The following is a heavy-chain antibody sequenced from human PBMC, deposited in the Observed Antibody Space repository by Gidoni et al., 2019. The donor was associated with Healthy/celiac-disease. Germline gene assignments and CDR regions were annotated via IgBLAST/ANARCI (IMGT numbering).Heavy chain of an antibody. V-gene: IGHV3-49*03. CDR3: TSAPFIYCTNGVCLDY. CDR2: IRSKAYGGTT. CDR1: GFTFGDYA. D-gene: IGHD2-8*01. J-gene: IGHJ4*02. Sequence: EVQLVESGGGLVQPGRSLRLSCTASGFTFGDYAMSWFRQAPGKGLEWVGFIRSKAYGGTTEYAASVKGRFTISRDDSKSIAYLQMNSLKTEDTAVYYCTSAPFIYCTNGVCLDYWGQGTLVTVSS.